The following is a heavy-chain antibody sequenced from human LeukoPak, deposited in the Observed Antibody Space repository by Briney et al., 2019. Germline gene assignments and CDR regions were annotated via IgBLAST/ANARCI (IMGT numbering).Heavy chain of an antibody. CDR3: VKGCVHHTYYFGY. Sequence: GSLRLSCAASGFTFSSYAMSWVRQAPGKGLEWVSAISGSGGSTYYADSVKGRFTISRDNSENTLYLQLNSLRAEDTAVYFCVKGCVHHTYYFGYWGQGTLVTVSS. J-gene: IGHJ4*02. D-gene: IGHD1-14*01. CDR2: ISGSGGST. CDR1: GFTFSSYA. V-gene: IGHV3-23*01.